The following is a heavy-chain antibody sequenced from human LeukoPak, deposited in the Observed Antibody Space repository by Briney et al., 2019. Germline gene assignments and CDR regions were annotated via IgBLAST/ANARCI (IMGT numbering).Heavy chain of an antibody. D-gene: IGHD5-18*01. J-gene: IGHJ6*02. CDR2: ISYDGSNK. CDR3: ARDATGMVAYYYYTMDV. Sequence: PGGSLRLFCAASEFTFSSYAMHWVRQAPGKGLEWVAVISYDGSNKYYADSVKGRFTISRDNSKNTLYLQMNSLRAEDTAVYYCARDATGMVAYYYYTMDVWGQGTTVTVSS. CDR1: EFTFSSYA. V-gene: IGHV3-30-3*01.